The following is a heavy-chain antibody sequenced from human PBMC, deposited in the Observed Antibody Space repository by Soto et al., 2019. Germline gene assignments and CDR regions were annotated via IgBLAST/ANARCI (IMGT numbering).Heavy chain of an antibody. CDR1: GGSFRCYY. CDR3: AREVITMVRGVLVPYYYYYGMDV. Sequence: PAETLSLTFAVYGGSFRCYYWSWIRQPPGKGLEWIGEINHSGSTNYNPSLKSRVTISVDTSKNQFSLKLSSVTAADTAVYYCAREVITMVRGVLVPYYYYYGMDVWGQGTTVT. CDR2: INHSGST. D-gene: IGHD3-10*01. V-gene: IGHV4-34*01. J-gene: IGHJ6*02.